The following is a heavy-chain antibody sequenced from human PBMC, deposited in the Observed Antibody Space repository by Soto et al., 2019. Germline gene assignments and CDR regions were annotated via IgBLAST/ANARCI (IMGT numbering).Heavy chain of an antibody. CDR3: ARARLDTPALEY. CDR2: MSYAGSDK. V-gene: IGHV3-30-3*01. CDR1: GFSFRSYA. J-gene: IGHJ4*02. D-gene: IGHD2-2*01. Sequence: QVLLVESGGGVVQPGRSLRLSCAASGFSFRSYAMHWVRQAPGKGLEWVGVMSYAGSDKDYADSVKGRFTISRDNSKNTLYLQMSSLRAEDTAVYYCARARLDTPALEYWGQGTLVTVSS.